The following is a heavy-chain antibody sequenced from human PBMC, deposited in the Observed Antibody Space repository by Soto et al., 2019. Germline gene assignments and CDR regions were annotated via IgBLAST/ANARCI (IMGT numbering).Heavy chain of an antibody. CDR3: AKDWREGYDTEAYDI. CDR2: TTYDGRQT. Sequence: QLHLVESGGGVVQPGKSLRLSCAASKFSFSNYGMHWVRQAPGKGLEWVAVTTYDGRQTYYADSVKGQFTISRDNSKNMLYLQMNSLRIDDTAVYYCAKDWREGYDTEAYDIWGQGTEVTVSS. J-gene: IGHJ3*02. V-gene: IGHV3-30*18. CDR1: KFSFSNYG. D-gene: IGHD5-12*01.